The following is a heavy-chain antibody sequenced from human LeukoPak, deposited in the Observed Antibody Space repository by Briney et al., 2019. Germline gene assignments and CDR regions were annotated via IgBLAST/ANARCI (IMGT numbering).Heavy chain of an antibody. J-gene: IGHJ4*02. CDR3: ARGHGSVAGTDY. D-gene: IGHD6-19*01. Sequence: SETLSLTCTVSGGSISTSNYYWGWIRQPPGKGLEWIGNIFYSGSTYYSPSLRSRVTISLDTSRNQFSLKLSSVTAADTAVYYCARGHGSVAGTDYWGQGTLVTVSS. V-gene: IGHV4-39*07. CDR2: IFYSGST. CDR1: GGSISTSNYY.